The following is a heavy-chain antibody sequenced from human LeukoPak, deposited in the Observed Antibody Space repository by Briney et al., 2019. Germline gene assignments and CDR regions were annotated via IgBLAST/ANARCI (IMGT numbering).Heavy chain of an antibody. CDR2: IRSKAYGGTT. D-gene: IGHD2/OR15-2a*01. CDR3: TRELSVLPPREADGAFDI. V-gene: IGHV3-49*04. J-gene: IGHJ3*02. CDR1: GFTFGDYA. Sequence: GGSLRLSCTASGFTFGDYAMSWVRQAPGKGLEWVGFIRSKAYGGTTEYAASVKGRFTISRDDSKSIAYLQMNSLKTEDTAVYYCTRELSVLPPREADGAFDIWGQGTMVTVSS.